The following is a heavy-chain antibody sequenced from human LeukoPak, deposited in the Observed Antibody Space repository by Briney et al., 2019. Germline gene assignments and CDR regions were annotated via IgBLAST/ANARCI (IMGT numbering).Heavy chain of an antibody. D-gene: IGHD6-6*01. CDR1: GDSISSRTYY. V-gene: IGHV4-31*03. Sequence: PSETLSLTCSVSGDSISSRTYYWTWIRQHPEKGLDWIGYIWNSGSTNYNPSPKSRVTISVDTSKNQFSLKLTSMTAADTAVYYCARDVSSTLPNWFAPWGQGILVIVSS. CDR2: IWNSGST. CDR3: ARDVSSTLPNWFAP. J-gene: IGHJ5*02.